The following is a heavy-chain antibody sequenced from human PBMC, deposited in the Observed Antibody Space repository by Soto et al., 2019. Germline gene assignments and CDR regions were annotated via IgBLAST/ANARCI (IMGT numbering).Heavy chain of an antibody. CDR1: GFIFITYA. CDR3: AHPRGYGVFDAVDI. J-gene: IGHJ3*02. V-gene: IGHV3-23*01. D-gene: IGHD4-17*01. Sequence: GGSLILSSAASGFIFITYAMNRVRQAPGKGLEWVSAISSGGDTTYYAESVRGRFTISRDNSINTLYLQMSRLRTEDTAVYYCAHPRGYGVFDAVDIWGQGTMVTVSS. CDR2: ISSGGDTT.